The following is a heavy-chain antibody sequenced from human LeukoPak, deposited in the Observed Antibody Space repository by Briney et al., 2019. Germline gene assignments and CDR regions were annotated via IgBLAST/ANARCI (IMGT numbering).Heavy chain of an antibody. J-gene: IGHJ6*03. Sequence: PGGSLRLSCAASGFTFSSYAMHWVRQAPGKGLEWVAVISYDGSNKYYADSVKGRFTISRDNSKNTLYLQMNSLRAEDTAVYYCAKDRGSSFHTDYMDVWGKGTTVTVSS. CDR2: ISYDGSNK. V-gene: IGHV3-30-3*01. D-gene: IGHD6-13*01. CDR3: AKDRGSSFHTDYMDV. CDR1: GFTFSSYA.